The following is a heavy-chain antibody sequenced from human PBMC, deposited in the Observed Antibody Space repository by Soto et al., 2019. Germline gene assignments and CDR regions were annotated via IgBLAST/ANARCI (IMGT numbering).Heavy chain of an antibody. D-gene: IGHD5-18*01. V-gene: IGHV1-2*02. J-gene: IGHJ6*02. CDR2: INPNSGGT. CDR1: GYTFTGYY. Sequence: ASVKVCGKASGYTFTGYYMHWVRQAPGQGLEWMGWINPNSGGTNYAQKFQSRVTMTRDTSISTAYMELSRLRSDDTAVYYCAIRGYSYGYTDYYGMDVWGQGTTVTVSS. CDR3: AIRGYSYGYTDYYGMDV.